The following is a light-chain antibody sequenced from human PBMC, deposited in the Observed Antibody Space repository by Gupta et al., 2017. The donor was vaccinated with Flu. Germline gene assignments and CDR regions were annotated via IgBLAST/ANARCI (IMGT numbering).Light chain of an antibody. CDR3: QQYYTYSWT. Sequence: PSTLSASVGDRATITCRASQSIRNWLAWYQQKPGKAPNLLIYMASSLESGVPSRFSGSGSGTEFTLTISSLQPDDFATYYCQQYYTYSWTFGQGTKLEIK. CDR2: MAS. J-gene: IGKJ2*02. CDR1: QSIRNW. V-gene: IGKV1-5*03.